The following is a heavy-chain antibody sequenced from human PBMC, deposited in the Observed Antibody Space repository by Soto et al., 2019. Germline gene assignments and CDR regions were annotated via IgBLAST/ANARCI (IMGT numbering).Heavy chain of an antibody. Sequence: GASVKVSCKASGYTFTSYGISWVRQAPGQGLEWMGWISAYNGNTNYAQKPQGRVTMTTDTSTSTAYMELRSLRSDDTAVYYCARSPITMIVVVIDAFDIWGQGTMVTVSS. CDR3: ARSPITMIVVVIDAFDI. D-gene: IGHD3-22*01. J-gene: IGHJ3*02. V-gene: IGHV1-18*01. CDR1: GYTFTSYG. CDR2: ISAYNGNT.